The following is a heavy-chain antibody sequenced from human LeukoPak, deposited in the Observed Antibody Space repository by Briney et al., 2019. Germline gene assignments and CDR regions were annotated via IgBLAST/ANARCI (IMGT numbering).Heavy chain of an antibody. CDR2: IIPIFGTA. V-gene: IGHV1-69*05. D-gene: IGHD3-3*01. J-gene: IGHJ4*02. CDR1: GGTFSSYA. Sequence: SVKVSCKASGGTFSSYAISWVRQAPGQGLEWMGGIIPIFGTANYAQKFQGRVTITTDESTSTAYMELSSLRSEDTAVYYCSRDSGRFGVVTSFDYWGQGTLVTVSS. CDR3: SRDSGRFGVVTSFDY.